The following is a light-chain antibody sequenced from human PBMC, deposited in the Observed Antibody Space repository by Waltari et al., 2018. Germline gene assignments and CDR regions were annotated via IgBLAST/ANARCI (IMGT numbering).Light chain of an antibody. CDR1: QSIGTF. Sequence: IMLTQSPATLPLSPGERATLSCRASQSIGTFLVWYQQKPGQAPRLLIYAASTRATGIPDRFSGSGSGTDFSLIISRLEPEDFAVYYCQHYVRLPVTFGQGTKVEIK. CDR2: AAS. V-gene: IGKV3-20*01. CDR3: QHYVRLPVT. J-gene: IGKJ1*01.